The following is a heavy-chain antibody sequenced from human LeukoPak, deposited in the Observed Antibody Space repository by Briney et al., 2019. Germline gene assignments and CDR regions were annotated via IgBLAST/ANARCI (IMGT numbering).Heavy chain of an antibody. V-gene: IGHV4-59*01. D-gene: IGHD2-2*01. J-gene: IGHJ6*03. CDR3: ARGSSTSCYDCYYYMDV. CDR2: IYYSGST. Sequence: SETLSLTCTVSGGSISSYYWSWIRQPPGKGLEWIGYIYYSGSTNYNPSLKSRVTISVDTSKNQFSLKLSSVTAADTAVYYCARGSSTSCYDCYYYMDVWGKGTTVTVSS. CDR1: GGSISSYY.